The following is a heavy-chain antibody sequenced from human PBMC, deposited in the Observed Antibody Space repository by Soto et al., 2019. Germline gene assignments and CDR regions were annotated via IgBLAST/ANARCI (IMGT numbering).Heavy chain of an antibody. CDR1: GYTFTNHD. CDR2: VNCKSGNR. V-gene: IGHV1-8*01. Sequence: QVHLVQSGAAVKGPGASVTVSCEASGYTFTNHDLIWVRQAPGQGLEYMGWVNCKSGNRDYATGLQGRVSMTKNSSINTAYLELHSLRLEDTAVYYCARGRALFTMTIQGADIWGQGTLITVS. CDR3: ARGRALFTMTIQGADI. D-gene: IGHD3-3*01. J-gene: IGHJ4*02.